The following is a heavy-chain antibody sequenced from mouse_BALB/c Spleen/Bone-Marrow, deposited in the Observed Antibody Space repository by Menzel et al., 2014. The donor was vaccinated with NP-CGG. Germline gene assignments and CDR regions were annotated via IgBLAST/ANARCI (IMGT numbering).Heavy chain of an antibody. D-gene: IGHD2-1*01. CDR3: ARRFGNSPRDSAMVN. J-gene: IGHJ4*01. CDR2: VDPANGNT. CDR1: GFNIKDTY. V-gene: IGHV14-3*02. Sequence: VQLKESGADLVKPGASVKLSCTASGFNIKDTYIHWVKQRPEQGLEWIGRVDPANGNTKYAPKFQGKATITADRSSNTAYLRLSSLTSEDTAVYYCARRFGNSPRDSAMVNWGRGTSVTVSS.